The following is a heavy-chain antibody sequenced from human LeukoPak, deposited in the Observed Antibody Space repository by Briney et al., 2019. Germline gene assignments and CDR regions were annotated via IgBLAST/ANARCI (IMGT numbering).Heavy chain of an antibody. Sequence: GGSLRLSCAASGFTFSSYWMSWVRQAPGKGLEWVANIKQDGSEKQYVDSVKGRFAISRDRAENSLYLQMNSLKAEDTAVYYCGRLTRSGDSVYWGQGTLVTVSS. CDR2: IKQDGSEK. J-gene: IGHJ4*02. D-gene: IGHD7-27*01. CDR1: GFTFSSYW. V-gene: IGHV3-7*04. CDR3: GRLTRSGDSVY.